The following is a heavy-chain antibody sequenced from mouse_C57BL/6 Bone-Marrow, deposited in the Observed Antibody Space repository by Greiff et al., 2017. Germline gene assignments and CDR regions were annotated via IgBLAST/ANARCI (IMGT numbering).Heavy chain of an antibody. CDR1: GYTFTSYW. CDR2: IDPSDSYT. CDR3: ARRNGFDY. D-gene: IGHD1-1*02. Sequence: QVQLQQPGAELVKPGASVKLSCTASGYTFTSYWMKWVKQRPGQGLEWIGEIDPSDSYTTYNQKFKGKAPLTVDTSSSTAYMQLSSLTSEDSAVYYCARRNGFDYWGQGTTLPVSS. J-gene: IGHJ2*01. V-gene: IGHV1-50*01.